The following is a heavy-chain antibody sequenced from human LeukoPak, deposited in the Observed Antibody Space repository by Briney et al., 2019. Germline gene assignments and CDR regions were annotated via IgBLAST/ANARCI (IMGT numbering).Heavy chain of an antibody. CDR3: ARQGYDFWSGSSGWWFDP. Sequence: SETLSLTCTVSGGSISSYYWSWIRQPAGKGLEWIGRIYTSGSTNYNPSLKSRVTMSVDTSKNQFSLKLSSVTAADTAGYYCARQGYDFWSGSSGWWFDPWGQGTLVTVSS. J-gene: IGHJ5*02. CDR2: IYTSGST. D-gene: IGHD3-3*01. V-gene: IGHV4-4*07. CDR1: GGSISSYY.